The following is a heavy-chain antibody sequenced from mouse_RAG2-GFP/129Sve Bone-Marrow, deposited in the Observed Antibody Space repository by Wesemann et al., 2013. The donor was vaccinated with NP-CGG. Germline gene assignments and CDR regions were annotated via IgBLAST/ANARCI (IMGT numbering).Heavy chain of an antibody. V-gene: IGHV3-8*02. J-gene: IGHJ3*01. CDR2: ISYSGST. D-gene: IGHD2-4*01. Sequence: EYAGYISYSGSTYYNPSLKSRISITRDTSKNQYYLQLNSVTTEDTATYYCASLIYYDYDGHFAYWGQGTLVTVSA. CDR3: ASLIYYDYDGHFAY.